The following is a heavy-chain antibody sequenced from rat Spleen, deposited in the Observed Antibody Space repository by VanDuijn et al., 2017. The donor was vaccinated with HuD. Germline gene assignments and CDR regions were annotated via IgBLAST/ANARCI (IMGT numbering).Heavy chain of an antibody. J-gene: IGHJ3*01. CDR3: TVNYPGITGWFAY. CDR1: GFTFSDYY. V-gene: IGHV5-20*01. D-gene: IGHD1-4*01. Sequence: EVQLVESGGGLVQPGRSLKLSCAASGFTFSDYYMAWVRQAPTKGLEWVASISYDGGSTYYRDSVKGRFTISRDNAKSSLYLQMDSLRSEDTATYYCTVNYPGITGWFAYWGQGTLVTVSS. CDR2: ISYDGGST.